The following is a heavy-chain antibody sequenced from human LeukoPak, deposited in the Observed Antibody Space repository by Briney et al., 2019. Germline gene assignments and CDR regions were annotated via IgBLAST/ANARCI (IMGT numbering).Heavy chain of an antibody. CDR1: GFTVSSNY. V-gene: IGHV3-53*01. J-gene: IGHJ4*02. CDR2: IYSGGST. CDR3: ATERDSSWTFDS. Sequence: GGSLRLSCAASGFTVSSNYMSWVRQAPGKGLEWVSVIYSGGSTYYADSVKGRFTISRDNSKNTLYLQMNSLRAEDTAVYYCATERDSSWTFDSWGQGTLVTVSS. D-gene: IGHD6-13*01.